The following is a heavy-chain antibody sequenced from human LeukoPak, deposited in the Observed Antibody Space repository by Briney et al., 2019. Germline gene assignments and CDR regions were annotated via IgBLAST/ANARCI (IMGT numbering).Heavy chain of an antibody. CDR3: ARESALYCSGGSCYRVSFDY. V-gene: IGHV4-61*02. CDR1: GGSISSGSYY. J-gene: IGHJ4*02. Sequence: SETLSLTCTVSGGSISSGSYYWSWIRQPAGKGLEWIGRIYTSGSTNYNPSLKSRVTISVDTSKNQFSLKPSSVTAADTAVYYCARESALYCSGGSCYRVSFDYWGQGTLVTVSS. D-gene: IGHD2-15*01. CDR2: IYTSGST.